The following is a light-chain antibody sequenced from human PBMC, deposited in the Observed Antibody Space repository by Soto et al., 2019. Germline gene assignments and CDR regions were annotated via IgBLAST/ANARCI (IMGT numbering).Light chain of an antibody. J-gene: IGKJ1*01. Sequence: EIVMTQSPATLSVSPGERATLSCRASQSVGSNLAWYQQKPGQAPRLLIYGASTRASDIPARFSGTGSGTEFALTISSLQSEDFAVYYCQQYNNWPPKTFGQGTKVEIK. V-gene: IGKV3-15*01. CDR2: GAS. CDR3: QQYNNWPPKT. CDR1: QSVGSN.